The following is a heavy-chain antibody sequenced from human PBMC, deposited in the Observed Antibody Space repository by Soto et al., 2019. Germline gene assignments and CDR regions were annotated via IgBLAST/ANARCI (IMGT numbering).Heavy chain of an antibody. CDR2: IGFACDK. V-gene: IGHV3-13*04. D-gene: IGHD2-2*01. CDR3: VRGHCTSMSCYGLGNPPSGTANIYGVDV. CDR1: SFPFSNYD. Sequence: GGSLKLCCAPVSFPFSNYDMQWVAQASSKGLEWASGIGFACDKYYPGSLMGRFTISRDNVENSLYLQMNSLRAGDTAVYYCVRGHCTSMSCYGLGNPPSGTANIYGVDVWGQGT. J-gene: IGHJ6*02.